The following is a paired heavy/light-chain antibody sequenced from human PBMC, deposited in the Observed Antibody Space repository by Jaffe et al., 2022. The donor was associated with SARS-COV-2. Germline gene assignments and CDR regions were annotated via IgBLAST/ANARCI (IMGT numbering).Heavy chain of an antibody. CDR1: GGSVTSENFY. J-gene: IGHJ5*02. V-gene: IGHV4-30-4*01. D-gene: IGHD1-20*01. CDR3: ARGNNWNDGPTWFDP. CDR2: IKYSGNT. Sequence: QVQLQESGPGLVKPLETLSLICTLSGGSVTSENFYWSWIRQPPGKGLEWIGYIKYSGNTYYNPSLKSRVIISVDTSKTQFSLKLTSVTAADTAVYFCARGNNWNDGPTWFDPWGRGALVTVSS.
Light chain of an antibody. CDR1: ESVSNY. V-gene: IGKV3-11*01. CDR2: DAS. J-gene: IGKJ5*01. CDR3: QQRSIWPIT. Sequence: EIVLTQSPATLSLSPGERATLSCRATESVSNYLVWYQQKPGQAPRLLMYDASNRATGIPARFSGSGSGTDFTLTISSLEPEDFAIYYCQQRSIWPITFGQGTRLEIK.